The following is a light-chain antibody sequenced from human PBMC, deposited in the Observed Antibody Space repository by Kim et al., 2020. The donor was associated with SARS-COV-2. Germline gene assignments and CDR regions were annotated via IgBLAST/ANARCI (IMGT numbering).Light chain of an antibody. Sequence: GQSVTFSCHGTGSNIGSYKCVSCYQQHPGKVPKLVMFDVSKRPSGVPDRFSGSNSGNTASLTISGLQGDDEADYYCCAYAGSYTYVFGTGTKVTVL. CDR1: GSNIGSYKC. CDR3: CAYAGSYTYV. J-gene: IGLJ1*01. V-gene: IGLV2-11*01. CDR2: DVS.